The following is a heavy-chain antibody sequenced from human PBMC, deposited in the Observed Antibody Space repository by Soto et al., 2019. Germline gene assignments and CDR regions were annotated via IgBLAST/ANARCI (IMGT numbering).Heavy chain of an antibody. V-gene: IGHV1-69*13. CDR3: ASDDFWSPQRYYYYYYGMDV. CDR2: IIPIFGTA. D-gene: IGHD3-3*01. Sequence: ASVKVSCKASGGTFSSYAISWVRQAPGQGLEWMGGIIPIFGTANYAQKFQGRVTITADESTSTAYMELSSLRSEDTAVYYCASDDFWSPQRYYYYYYGMDVWGQGTTVTVSS. J-gene: IGHJ6*02. CDR1: GGTFSSYA.